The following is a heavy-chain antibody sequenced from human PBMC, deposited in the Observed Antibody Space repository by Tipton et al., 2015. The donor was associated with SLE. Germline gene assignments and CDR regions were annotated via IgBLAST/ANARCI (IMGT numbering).Heavy chain of an antibody. D-gene: IGHD3-10*01. CDR3: ARGAKDRITLVRVRPYYFDY. CDR2: ISSDSSTI. Sequence: SLRLSCTASGFTFSSYSMKWVRQAPGKGLEWVSSISSDSSTIFYADSVKGRFTISRDNAKNSLYLQMNSLRAEDTAVYYCARGAKDRITLVRVRPYYFDYWGQGSLVTVSS. V-gene: IGHV3-21*01. CDR1: GFTFSSYS. J-gene: IGHJ4*01.